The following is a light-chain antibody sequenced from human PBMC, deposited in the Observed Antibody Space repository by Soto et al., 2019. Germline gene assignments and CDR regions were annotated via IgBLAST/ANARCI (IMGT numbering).Light chain of an antibody. CDR3: CSYAGSSWV. J-gene: IGLJ3*02. CDR2: EVS. V-gene: IGLV2-8*01. CDR1: SSDVGAYNY. Sequence: QSALTQPPSASGSPGQSVTISCTGTSSDVGAYNYVSWYQQHPGNAPKLMIYEVSKRPSGVPDRFSGSKSGNTASLTISGLQAEDEADYYCCSYAGSSWVFGGGTKLTVL.